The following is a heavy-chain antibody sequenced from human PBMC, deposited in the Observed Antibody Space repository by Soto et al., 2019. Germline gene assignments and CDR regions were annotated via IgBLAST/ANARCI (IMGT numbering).Heavy chain of an antibody. CDR3: ARDRGSSGLEGPSYYYYYYGMDV. CDR1: GGSISSYY. Sequence: SETLSLTCTVSGGSISSYYWSWIRQPPGKGLEWIGYIYYSGSTNYNPSLKSRVTISVDTSKNQFSLKLSSVTAADTAVYYCARDRGSSGLEGPSYYYYYYGMDVWGQGTTVTVSS. D-gene: IGHD6-19*01. V-gene: IGHV4-59*01. J-gene: IGHJ6*02. CDR2: IYYSGST.